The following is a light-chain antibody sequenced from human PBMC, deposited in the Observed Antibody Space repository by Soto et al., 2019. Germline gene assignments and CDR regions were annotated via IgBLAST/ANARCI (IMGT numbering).Light chain of an antibody. CDR2: SNN. Sequence: QSVLTQPPSASGTPGQRVTISCSGSSSNIGSNTVNWYQQLPGTAPKLLISSNNQRPSGVPDRFAGSKSGTSASLAISGRQSEDEADYYCAAWDDSLNGYWVFGGGTKLTVL. CDR3: AAWDDSLNGYWV. CDR1: SSNIGSNT. V-gene: IGLV1-44*01. J-gene: IGLJ3*02.